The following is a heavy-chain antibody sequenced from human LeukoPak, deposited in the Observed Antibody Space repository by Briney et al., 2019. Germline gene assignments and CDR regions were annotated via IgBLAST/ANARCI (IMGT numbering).Heavy chain of an antibody. CDR2: IKEDGTET. D-gene: IGHD6-19*01. Sequence: GGSLRLSCAASGFMFSSNWMSWVRLAPGKGLEWVANIKEDGTETYYVDSVKGRFTISRDNAKNSLYLQMNNLRAEDTAVYYCAGVKVAGTRSFDYWGQGTLATVSS. V-gene: IGHV3-7*01. J-gene: IGHJ4*02. CDR1: GFMFSSNW. CDR3: AGVKVAGTRSFDY.